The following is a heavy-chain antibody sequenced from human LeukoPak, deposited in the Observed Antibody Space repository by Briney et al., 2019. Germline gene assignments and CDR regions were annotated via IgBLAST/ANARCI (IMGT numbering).Heavy chain of an antibody. CDR3: ARSRRVRYCSNISCYAGFFEY. J-gene: IGHJ4*02. CDR1: GGTFSNYG. Sequence: SVKVSCKASGGTFSNYGISWVRQAPGQGLECMGGIIPIFGKANYAQKFQGRVTITADESTSTAYMELSSLRSEDTAVYYCARSRRVRYCSNISCYAGFFEYWGQGTLVTVSS. V-gene: IGHV1-69*13. CDR2: IIPIFGKA. D-gene: IGHD2-2*01.